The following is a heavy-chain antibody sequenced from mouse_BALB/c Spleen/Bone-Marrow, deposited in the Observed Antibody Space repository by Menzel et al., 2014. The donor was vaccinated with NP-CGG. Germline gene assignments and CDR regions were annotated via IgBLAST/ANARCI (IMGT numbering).Heavy chain of an antibody. CDR3: ARAYYGNYPYVMDY. V-gene: IGHV14-3*02. D-gene: IGHD2-10*01. Sequence: EVKLMESGAELVKPGASVKLSCTASGFNIKDTYIHWVNQRPEQGLEWIGRIDPANGFAKYDPESQGKATITADTSSNTAYLHLSSLTSEDTAVYYCARAYYGNYPYVMDYWGQGTSVTVSS. CDR1: GFNIKDTY. J-gene: IGHJ4*01. CDR2: IDPANGFA.